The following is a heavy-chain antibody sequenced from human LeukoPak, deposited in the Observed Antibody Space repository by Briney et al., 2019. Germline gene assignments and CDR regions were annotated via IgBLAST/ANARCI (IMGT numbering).Heavy chain of an antibody. V-gene: IGHV1-8*01. D-gene: IGHD2-15*01. CDR1: GYTLTSYD. CDR3: ARVGVEYCSGGSCPTFDY. CDR2: MNPHSGNT. Sequence: GASVNVSCKASGYTLTSYDINWVRQATGQGLEWMGWMNPHSGNTGYAQKFQGRVTMTTNTSISTAYMELSSLRSEDTAVYYCARVGVEYCSGGSCPTFDYWGQGTLVTVSS. J-gene: IGHJ4*02.